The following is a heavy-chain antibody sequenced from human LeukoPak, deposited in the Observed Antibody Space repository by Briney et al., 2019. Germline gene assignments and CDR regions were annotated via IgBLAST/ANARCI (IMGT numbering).Heavy chain of an antibody. D-gene: IGHD6-6*01. CDR1: GFTFSSYG. Sequence: GGSLRLSCAASGFTFSSYGMHWVRQAPGKGLEWVAVISYDGSNKYYADSVKGRFTISRDNSKNTLYLQMNSLRAEDTAVYYCAKEGRGLAAQLYWGQGTLVTVSS. V-gene: IGHV3-30*18. CDR3: AKEGRGLAAQLY. CDR2: ISYDGSNK. J-gene: IGHJ4*02.